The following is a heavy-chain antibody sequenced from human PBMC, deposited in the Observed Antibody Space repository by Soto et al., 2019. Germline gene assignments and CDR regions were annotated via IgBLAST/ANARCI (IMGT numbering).Heavy chain of an antibody. CDR3: ARGAVAAGGTLGS. CDR1: GGSFNSYT. D-gene: IGHD6-13*01. Sequence: QVQLVQSGAEVKKPGSSVKVSCKASGGSFNSYTFSWVRQAPGQGPEWMGRIIPVLGVANYAQTFQGRVTITADKSTSTGYMDLNSLRSEDTAVYYCARGAVAAGGTLGSWGQGTLVTVSS. V-gene: IGHV1-69*02. J-gene: IGHJ4*02. CDR2: IIPVLGVA.